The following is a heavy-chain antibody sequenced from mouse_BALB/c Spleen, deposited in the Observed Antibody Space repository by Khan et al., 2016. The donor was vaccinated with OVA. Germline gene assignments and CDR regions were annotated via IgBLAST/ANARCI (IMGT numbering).Heavy chain of an antibody. CDR1: GYSITSYYA. Sequence: EVQLVETGPGLVKPSQSLSLICTATGYSITSYYAWNWIRQLPGNKLEWMGFISYSGNTNYNPSLKSRISITRDTSKNQFFLHLNSVTTEDTATYYCARVYGGDFDYWGQGTTLTVSS. J-gene: IGHJ2*01. V-gene: IGHV3-2*02. CDR3: ARVYGGDFDY. D-gene: IGHD1-1*01. CDR2: ISYSGNT.